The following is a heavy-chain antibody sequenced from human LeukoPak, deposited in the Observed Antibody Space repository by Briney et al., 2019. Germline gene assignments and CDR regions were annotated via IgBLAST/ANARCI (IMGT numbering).Heavy chain of an antibody. CDR1: GFTFSSYA. CDR2: ISGSGGST. J-gene: IGHJ4*02. CDR3: AKGPKWELGY. V-gene: IGHV3-23*01. Sequence: GGSLRLSCVASGFTFSSYAMSWVRQAPGKGLEWVSAISGSGGSTYYADSVKGRFTIPRDNSKNTLYLQMNSLRAEDTAVYYCAKGPKWELGYWGQGTLVTVSS. D-gene: IGHD1-26*01.